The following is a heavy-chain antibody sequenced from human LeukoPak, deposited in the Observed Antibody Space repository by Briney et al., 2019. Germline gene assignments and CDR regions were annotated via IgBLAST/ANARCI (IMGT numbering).Heavy chain of an antibody. CDR1: GFTFSSYW. D-gene: IGHD3-9*01. CDR2: INSDGSSI. J-gene: IGHJ5*02. V-gene: IGHV3-74*01. Sequence: PGGSLRLSCVVSGFTFSSYWMHWVRQAPGKGLVWVSRINSDGSSIRYADSVKGRFTISRDNAKNTLYLQMSSLRAEDTAVYYCARVNDILTGYYLGGAFDPWGQGTLVTVSS. CDR3: ARVNDILTGYYLGGAFDP.